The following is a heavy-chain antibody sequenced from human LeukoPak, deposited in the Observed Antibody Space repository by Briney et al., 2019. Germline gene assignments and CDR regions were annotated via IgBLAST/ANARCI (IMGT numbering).Heavy chain of an antibody. CDR3: ARDAFASYYYDSSGYSPNFDY. CDR1: GFTFSDYY. Sequence: GGSLRLSCAASGFTFSDYYMSWIRQAPGKGLEWVSYISSSGSTIYYADSVEGRFTISRDNAKNSLYLQMNSLRAEDTAVYYCARDAFASYYYDSSGYSPNFDYWGQGTLVTVSS. CDR2: ISSSGSTI. D-gene: IGHD3-22*01. V-gene: IGHV3-11*04. J-gene: IGHJ4*02.